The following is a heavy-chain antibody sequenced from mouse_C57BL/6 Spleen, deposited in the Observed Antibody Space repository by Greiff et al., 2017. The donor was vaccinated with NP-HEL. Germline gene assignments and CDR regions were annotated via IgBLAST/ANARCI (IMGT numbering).Heavy chain of an antibody. CDR2: ISSGSSTI. CDR3: ARGITGTWFAY. J-gene: IGHJ3*01. V-gene: IGHV5-17*01. CDR1: GFTFSDYG. D-gene: IGHD4-1*01. Sequence: EVKLMESWGGLVKPGGSLKLSCAASGFTFSDYGMHWVRQAPEKGLEWVAYISSGSSTIYYADTVKGRFTISRDNAKNTLFLQMTSLRSEDTAMYYCARGITGTWFAYWGQGTLVTVSA.